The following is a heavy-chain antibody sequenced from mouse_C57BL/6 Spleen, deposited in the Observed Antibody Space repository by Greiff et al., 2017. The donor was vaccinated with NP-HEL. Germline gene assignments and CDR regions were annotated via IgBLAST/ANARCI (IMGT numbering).Heavy chain of an antibody. Sequence: EVQLQQSGAELVKPGASVKLSCTASGFNIKDYYMHWVKQRTEQGLEWIGRIDPEDGETKYAAKFQGKATITADTSSNTAYLQLSSLTSEDTAVYYCARRRFDYWGQGTTLTVSS. CDR1: GFNIKDYY. CDR2: IDPEDGET. V-gene: IGHV14-2*01. CDR3: ARRRFDY. J-gene: IGHJ2*01.